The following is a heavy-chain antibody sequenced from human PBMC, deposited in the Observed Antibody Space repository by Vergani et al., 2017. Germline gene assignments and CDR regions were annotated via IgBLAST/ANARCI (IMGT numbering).Heavy chain of an antibody. V-gene: IGHV1-69*04. CDR3: ARDRGTAPVGDNWFDP. CDR2: IIPILGIA. J-gene: IGHJ5*02. CDR1: GGTFSSYP. Sequence: QVQLVQSGAEVKKPGSSVKVSCKASGGTFSSYPISWVRQAPGQGLEWMGRIIPILGIANYAQKFQGRVTITADKSTSTAYMELSSLRSEDTAVYYCARDRGTAPVGDNWFDPWGQGTLVTVSS. D-gene: IGHD3-10*01.